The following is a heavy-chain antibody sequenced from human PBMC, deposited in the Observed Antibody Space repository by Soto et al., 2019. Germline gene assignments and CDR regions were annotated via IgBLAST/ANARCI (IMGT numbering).Heavy chain of an antibody. CDR1: GGSVSSGSYY. CDR2: IYYSGST. J-gene: IGHJ4*02. D-gene: IGHD1-26*01. CDR3: ARAGLGEGYDY. Sequence: QVQLQESGPGLVKPSETLSLTCTVSGGSVSSGSYYCSWIRQPPGKGLEWIGYIYYSGSTKYNPSLKSRVTISVDTSKNQFSLKLSSVTAADTAVYYCARAGLGEGYDYWGQGTLVTVSS. V-gene: IGHV4-61*01.